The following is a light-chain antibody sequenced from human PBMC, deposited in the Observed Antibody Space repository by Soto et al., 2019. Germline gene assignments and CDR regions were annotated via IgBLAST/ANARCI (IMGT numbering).Light chain of an antibody. CDR1: QSVGSN. CDR3: QQYTSWPYT. Sequence: EIVMTQSPATLSVSPGERASLSCRASQSVGSNLAWYQQTAGQAPRLLIYGASTRATGIPARFSASGSGTEFTLTISSLQSEDFAVYSCQQYTSWPYTYGQGTELEIK. CDR2: GAS. V-gene: IGKV3-15*01. J-gene: IGKJ2*01.